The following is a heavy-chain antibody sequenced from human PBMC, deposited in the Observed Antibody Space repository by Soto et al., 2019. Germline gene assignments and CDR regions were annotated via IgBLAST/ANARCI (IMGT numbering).Heavy chain of an antibody. CDR3: AKESVRRTFDFDY. D-gene: IGHD4-17*01. V-gene: IGHV3-23*01. CDR2: IDGSGYGT. CDR1: GFNFSNCA. J-gene: IGHJ4*02. Sequence: GGSLRLSCAGSGFNFSNCAMSWVRQAPGTGLEWVSGIDGSGYGTYYADSVKGRFTISRDNSKNTLYLQMNSLRVEDTATYYCAKESVRRTFDFDYWGQGALVTVSS.